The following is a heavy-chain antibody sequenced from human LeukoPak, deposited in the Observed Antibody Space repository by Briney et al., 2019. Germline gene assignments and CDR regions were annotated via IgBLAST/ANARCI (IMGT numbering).Heavy chain of an antibody. D-gene: IGHD3-10*01. CDR1: GFTFSSYA. Sequence: GGSLRLSCAASGFTFSSYAMGWVRQAPGKGLEWVSAISGSGGSTYYADSVKGRFTISRDNSKNTLYLQMNSLRAEDTAVYYCAKRPSGSYYTQYYFDYWGQGTLVTVSS. CDR2: ISGSGGST. J-gene: IGHJ4*02. V-gene: IGHV3-23*01. CDR3: AKRPSGSYYTQYYFDY.